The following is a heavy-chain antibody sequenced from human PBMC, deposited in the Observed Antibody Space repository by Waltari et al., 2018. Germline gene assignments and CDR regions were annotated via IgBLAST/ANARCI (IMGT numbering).Heavy chain of an antibody. V-gene: IGHV1-2*02. CDR3: ARTSHSSSSPFDY. CDR1: GYTFTGYY. CDR2: INPDSVGT. J-gene: IGHJ4*02. D-gene: IGHD6-6*01. Sequence: QVQLVQSGAEVKKPGASVKVSCKASGYTFTGYYMHWVRQAPGQGLEWMGWINPDSVGTNYAQKFQVRVTMTRDTSISTAYMELSRLRSDDTAVYYCARTSHSSSSPFDYWGQGTLVTVSS.